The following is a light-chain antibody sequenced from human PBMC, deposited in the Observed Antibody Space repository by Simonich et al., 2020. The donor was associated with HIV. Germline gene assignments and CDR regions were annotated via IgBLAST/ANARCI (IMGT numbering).Light chain of an antibody. CDR2: WAS. CDR1: QSVLYSSNYKHY. CDR3: QQYYSTPLT. V-gene: IGKV4-1*01. Sequence: DILMTQSPDSLGVSLGERATINCKSSQSVLYSSNYKHYLAWYQQKPGQPPKLLIYWASTREAGVPDRFSGSGSGTDFTLTISSLQAEDVAVYYCQQYYSTPLTFGGGTKVEIK. J-gene: IGKJ4*01.